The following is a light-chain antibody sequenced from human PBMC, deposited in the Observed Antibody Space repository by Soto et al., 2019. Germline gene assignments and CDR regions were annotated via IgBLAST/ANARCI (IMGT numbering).Light chain of an antibody. CDR3: QQSYRNPRT. Sequence: DLQMTQSPSSLSASVGERVTITCRANEDISNYLNWYQQKPGRAPKLLIYDASTLETGVPSRFSGSGSGTHFTFTISSLQPEDVGTYYCQQSYRNPRTFGLGTRVEIK. CDR2: DAS. CDR1: EDISNY. J-gene: IGKJ1*01. V-gene: IGKV1-33*01.